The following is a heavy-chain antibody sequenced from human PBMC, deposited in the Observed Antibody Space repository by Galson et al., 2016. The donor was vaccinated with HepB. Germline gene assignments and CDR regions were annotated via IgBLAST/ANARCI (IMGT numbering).Heavy chain of an antibody. CDR2: IYHSGSN. V-gene: IGHV4-4*02. Sequence: SETLSLTCAVSGDSISSHDWWGWVRQPPGKGLEWIGEIYHSGSNNYNPSLESRVPISVDKTKNQFSLRLSSVTAADTAVDYCTRNGFYCIAYWGQGTLVTVSS. D-gene: IGHD2-21*02. CDR1: GDSISSHDW. CDR3: TRNGFYCIAY. J-gene: IGHJ4*02.